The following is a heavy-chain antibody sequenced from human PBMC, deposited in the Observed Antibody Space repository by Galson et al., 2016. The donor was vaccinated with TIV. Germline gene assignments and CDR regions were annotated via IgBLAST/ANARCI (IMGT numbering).Heavy chain of an antibody. CDR2: LDPKGSDK. CDR1: GFTFSIYS. Sequence: SLRLSCAASGFTFSIYSMNWVRQAPGKGLEWVANLDPKGSDKYYVDSVKGRFTISRDDSRNTLYLQMNALRAEDTAIYYCARELGESASENYYPGFDCWGQGTLVTVSS. J-gene: IGHJ4*02. D-gene: IGHD3-22*01. V-gene: IGHV3-7*03. CDR3: ARELGESASENYYPGFDC.